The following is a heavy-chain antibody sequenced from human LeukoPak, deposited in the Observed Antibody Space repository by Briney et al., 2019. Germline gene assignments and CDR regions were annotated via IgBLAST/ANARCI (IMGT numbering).Heavy chain of an antibody. D-gene: IGHD3/OR15-3a*01. CDR2: INHSGST. V-gene: IGHV4-34*01. Sequence: GSLRLSCAVSGFTFSSYEMNWVRQPPGKGLEWIGEINHSGSTNYNPSLKSRVTISVDTSKNQFSLKLSSVTAADTAVYYCARQTGSGLFILPGGQGTLVTVSS. CDR1: GFTFSSYE. J-gene: IGHJ4*02. CDR3: ARQTGSGLFILP.